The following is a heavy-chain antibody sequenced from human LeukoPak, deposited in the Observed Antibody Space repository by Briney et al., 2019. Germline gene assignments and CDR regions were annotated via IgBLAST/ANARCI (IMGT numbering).Heavy chain of an antibody. J-gene: IGHJ2*01. Sequence: PGGSLRLSCAASGFTFSTYSMNWVRQAPGKGLEWVSAISGSGGSTYYADSVKGRFTISRDNSKNTLYLQMNSLRAEDTAVYYCAKSSYGDKYWYFDLWGRGTLVTVSS. CDR3: AKSSYGDKYWYFDL. D-gene: IGHD4-17*01. V-gene: IGHV3-23*01. CDR2: ISGSGGST. CDR1: GFTFSTYS.